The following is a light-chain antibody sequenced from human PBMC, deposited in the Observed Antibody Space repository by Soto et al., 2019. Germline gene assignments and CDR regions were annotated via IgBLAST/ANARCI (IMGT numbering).Light chain of an antibody. CDR3: QSYDSTLSARYV. J-gene: IGLJ1*01. CDR1: NSNFVSNS. V-gene: IGLV1-44*01. CDR2: RNH. Sequence: QAVLTQAPSASGTPGQRVSISCSASNSNFVSNSVSWYQHVPGTAPKLLISRNHQRPSGVPDRFSGSKSGTSASLAITGLQAEDEGDYYCQSYDSTLSARYVFGTGTKLTVL.